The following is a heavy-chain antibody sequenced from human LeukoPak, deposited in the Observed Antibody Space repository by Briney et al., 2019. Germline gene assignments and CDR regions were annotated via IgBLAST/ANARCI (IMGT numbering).Heavy chain of an antibody. Sequence: PSETLSLTCTVCGGSISSSSYYCGWIRQPGGKELGWIEGIYYSRSTYYNPSIKSRVTISVDTSKYQSSLKQRSVTAAYTAVYYCARVPYSSSSYYYYYMDVWGKGTTVTVSS. D-gene: IGHD6-6*01. CDR1: GGSISSSSYY. CDR2: IYYSRST. J-gene: IGHJ6*03. V-gene: IGHV4-39*07. CDR3: ARVPYSSSSYYYYYMDV.